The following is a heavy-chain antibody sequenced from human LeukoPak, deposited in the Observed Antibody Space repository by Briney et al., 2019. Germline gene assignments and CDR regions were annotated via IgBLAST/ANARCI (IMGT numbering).Heavy chain of an antibody. V-gene: IGHV5-51*01. CDR1: GYSFTNYW. Sequence: GESLKISCKGSGYSFTNYWIGWVCQVPGKGLEWMGIIYPDDSDTRYSPSFQGQVTISADKSISTAYLQWSSLKASDTAMYYCAIEGRSSYYFVYWGQGTLVTVSS. CDR2: IYPDDSDT. J-gene: IGHJ4*02. CDR3: AIEGRSSYYFVY. D-gene: IGHD6-6*01.